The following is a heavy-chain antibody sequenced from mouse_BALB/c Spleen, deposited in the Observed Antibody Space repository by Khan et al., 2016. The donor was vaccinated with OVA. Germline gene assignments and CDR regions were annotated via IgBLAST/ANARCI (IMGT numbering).Heavy chain of an antibody. Sequence: VQLQQSGAEFVKPGASVKLSCTASGFNIEDTYIHWVKQRPEQGLEWIGKIDPANGKTNYDPKFQGKATITADTSSKTAYLHLSSLSSDDTVVYYCAHSLLLYAMDYWGHGTSVTVSS. D-gene: IGHD1-2*01. CDR1: GFNIEDTY. V-gene: IGHV14-3*02. CDR3: AHSLLLYAMDY. J-gene: IGHJ4*01. CDR2: IDPANGKT.